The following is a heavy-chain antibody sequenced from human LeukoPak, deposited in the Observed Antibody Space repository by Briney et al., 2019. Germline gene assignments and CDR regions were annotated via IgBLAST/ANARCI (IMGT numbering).Heavy chain of an antibody. CDR3: ARDRSISAAGDTY. V-gene: IGHV3-74*01. J-gene: IGHJ4*02. D-gene: IGHD6-13*01. Sequence: PGGSLRLSCAASGFTFSTYWMHWVRQAPGTGLVWVSLINSDGSSTNYADSVKGRFTISRDNAKNTLSLQMNSLRAEDTAVYYCARDRSISAAGDTYWGQGTLVTVSS. CDR2: INSDGSST. CDR1: GFTFSTYW.